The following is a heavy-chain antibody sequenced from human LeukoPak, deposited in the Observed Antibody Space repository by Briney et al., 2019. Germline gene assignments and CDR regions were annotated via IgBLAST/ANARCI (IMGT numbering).Heavy chain of an antibody. CDR2: IYYSGST. CDR3: ATSRYGSSWYPNY. J-gene: IGHJ4*02. Sequence: SETLSLTCTVSGGSISSYYWSWLRQPPGKGLEWFGYIYYSGSTNYNPSLKSRVTISVDTSKNQFSLKLSSVTAADTAVYYCATSRYGSSWYPNYWGQGTLVTVSS. D-gene: IGHD6-13*01. CDR1: GGSISSYY. V-gene: IGHV4-59*01.